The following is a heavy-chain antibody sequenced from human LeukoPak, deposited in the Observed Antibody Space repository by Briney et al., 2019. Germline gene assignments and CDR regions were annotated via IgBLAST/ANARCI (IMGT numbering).Heavy chain of an antibody. CDR1: GATFTSYA. Sequence: SVKVSCKASGATFTSYAISWGRQAPGQGLGWMGGFIPIFGTANYAQKFQGRVTITADESTSTAYMELSSLRSEDTAVYYCARDRPTTTVTTQYYFDYWGQGTLVTVSS. J-gene: IGHJ4*02. V-gene: IGHV1-69*13. D-gene: IGHD4-17*01. CDR3: ARDRPTTTVTTQYYFDY. CDR2: FIPIFGTA.